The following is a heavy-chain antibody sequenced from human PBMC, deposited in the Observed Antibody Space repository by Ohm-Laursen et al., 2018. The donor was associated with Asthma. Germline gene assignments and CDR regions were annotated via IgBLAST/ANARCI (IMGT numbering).Heavy chain of an antibody. V-gene: IGHV7-4-1*02. Sequence: SSVKVSCKASGYTFTTYPLHWVRQAPGRGLEYMGWINTNTGNPTYAQGFTGRFLFSLDTSVTTAYLQISSLKAEDTAFYYCARGRTFDPWGQGTLVTVSS. CDR2: INTNTGNP. CDR3: ARGRTFDP. J-gene: IGHJ5*02. CDR1: GYTFTTYP.